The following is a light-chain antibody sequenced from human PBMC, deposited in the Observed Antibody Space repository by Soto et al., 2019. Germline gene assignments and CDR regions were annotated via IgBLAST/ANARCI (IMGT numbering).Light chain of an antibody. V-gene: IGLV1-47*01. CDR3: VTWDDSLNAWV. Sequence: QSVLTQPPSASGTPGQRVTISCSGSSSNIGTYYVYWYQHLPGAAPKLLISRNDQRPSGVPDRVSGSKSGTSASLAISGLRSEDKADYYCVTWDDSLNAWVFGGGTKLTVL. CDR2: RND. J-gene: IGLJ3*02. CDR1: SSNIGTYY.